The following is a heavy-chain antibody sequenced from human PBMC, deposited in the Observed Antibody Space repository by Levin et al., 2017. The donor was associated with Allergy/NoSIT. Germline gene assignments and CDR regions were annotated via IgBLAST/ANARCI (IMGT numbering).Heavy chain of an antibody. CDR2: ISTSGTNT. J-gene: IGHJ4*02. Sequence: GGSLRLSCAASGFTFSSYAMSWVRQAPGKGLEWVSAISTSGTNTYYADSVKGRFTISRDNSKNTLYLQMNSLRAEDTAVYYCAKDGAGTYYGIDYWGQGTLVTVSS. V-gene: IGHV3-23*01. D-gene: IGHD1-26*01. CDR1: GFTFSSYA. CDR3: AKDGAGTYYGIDY.